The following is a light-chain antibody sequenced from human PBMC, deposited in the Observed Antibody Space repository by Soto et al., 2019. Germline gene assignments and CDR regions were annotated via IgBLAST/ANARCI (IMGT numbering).Light chain of an antibody. CDR3: QEYNYWHPIT. CDR2: GAS. V-gene: IGKV3-15*01. CDR1: QNIGDN. Sequence: DIVMTQSPGTLSVSPGARGTPSCRASQNIGDNVGWYQKKPGQAPRLLXYGASTRATGIPVRFSGSGSGTELTLTITSLQPEDSAVYYCQEYNYWHPITVGGGTKVYIK. J-gene: IGKJ4*01.